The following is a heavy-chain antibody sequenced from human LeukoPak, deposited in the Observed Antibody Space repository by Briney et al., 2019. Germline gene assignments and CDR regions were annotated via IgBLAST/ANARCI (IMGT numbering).Heavy chain of an antibody. J-gene: IGHJ3*02. CDR3: ARVYIWFGERDAFDI. CDR2: INPYSGDT. V-gene: IGHV1-2*02. Sequence: ASVKVSCKASGYSFTGYYIHWLRQAPGQGLEWMGWINPYSGDTNYARKFQGRVTMTRDMSISTAYMELTRLRSDDTAVYYCARVYIWFGERDAFDIWGQGTMVTVSS. D-gene: IGHD3-10*01. CDR1: GYSFTGYY.